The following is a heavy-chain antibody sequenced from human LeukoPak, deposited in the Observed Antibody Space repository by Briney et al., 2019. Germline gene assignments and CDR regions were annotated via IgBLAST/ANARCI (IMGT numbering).Heavy chain of an antibody. V-gene: IGHV1-2*02. J-gene: IGHJ5*02. CDR2: INPNSGGT. D-gene: IGHD1-14*01. CDR3: ATTLRNNPP. CDR1: GYTFTGYY. Sequence: ASVKVSCKASGYTFTGYYMHWVRQAPGQGLEWMGWINPNSGGTNYAQKFQGRVTLTRDTSISTAYMELSSLTSEDTAVYYCATTLRNNPPWGQGTLVTVSS.